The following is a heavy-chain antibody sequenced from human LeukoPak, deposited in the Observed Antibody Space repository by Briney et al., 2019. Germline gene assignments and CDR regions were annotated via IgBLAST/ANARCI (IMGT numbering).Heavy chain of an antibody. CDR3: ASGRLYYYDSSGYYYEAFDI. J-gene: IGHJ3*02. V-gene: IGHV4-38-2*02. Sequence: SETLSLTCTVSGYSISSGYYWGWIRQPPGKGLEWIGNFYHSGSTYCNPSLKSRVTISVDTSKNQFSLKLSSVTAADTAVYYCASGRLYYYDSSGYYYEAFDIWGQGTMVTVSS. D-gene: IGHD3-22*01. CDR2: FYHSGST. CDR1: GYSISSGYY.